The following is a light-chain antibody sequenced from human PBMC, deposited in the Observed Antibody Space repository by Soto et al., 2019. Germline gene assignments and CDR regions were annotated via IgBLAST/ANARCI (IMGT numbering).Light chain of an antibody. CDR2: GAS. J-gene: IGKJ1*01. CDR1: QRVTSSS. Sequence: EIVLTQSPGTLSLSPGERATLSCRASQRVTSSSFGWYQQKPGQAPRLLIYGASSRAAGSPYRFSGSGSGTDFTLTISILQPEDFAVYYCQKYCSTFKWTFGQGTKVEIK. CDR3: QKYCSTFKWT. V-gene: IGKV3-20*01.